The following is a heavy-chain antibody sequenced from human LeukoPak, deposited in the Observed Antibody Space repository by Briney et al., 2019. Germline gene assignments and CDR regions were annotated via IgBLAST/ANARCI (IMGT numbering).Heavy chain of an antibody. D-gene: IGHD1-1*01. J-gene: IGHJ4*02. Sequence: SQTLSLTCAISGDSVYSNSAAWNWIRQSPPRGLEWLGRTYYRSKWYHDYALFVKSRITINPDTSKNQFSLQLNSVTPDDTAVYYCARDDNGYYLDYWGQGTLVTVTS. V-gene: IGHV6-1*01. CDR1: GDSVYSNSAA. CDR3: ARDDNGYYLDY. CDR2: TYYRSKWYH.